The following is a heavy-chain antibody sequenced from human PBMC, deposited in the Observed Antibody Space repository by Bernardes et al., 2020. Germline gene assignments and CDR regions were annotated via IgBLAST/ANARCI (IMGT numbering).Heavy chain of an antibody. J-gene: IGHJ4*02. V-gene: IGHV1-18*01. CDR2: ISAYNGNT. CDR3: ARDQLVRGYCSSTSCSDSDY. Sequence: SVKVSCKASGYTFTSYGISWVRQAPGQGLEWMGWISAYNGNTNYAQKLQGRVTMTTDTSTSTAYMELRSLRSDDTAVYYCARDQLVRGYCSSTSCSDSDYWGQGTLVTVSS. D-gene: IGHD2-2*01. CDR1: GYTFTSYG.